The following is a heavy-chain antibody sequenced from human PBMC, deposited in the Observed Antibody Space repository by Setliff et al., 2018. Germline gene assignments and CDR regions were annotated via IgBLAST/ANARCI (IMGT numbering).Heavy chain of an antibody. CDR1: GGSISSHY. CDR2: IYYSGST. V-gene: IGHV4-59*11. D-gene: IGHD6-6*01. Sequence: SETLSLTCTVSGGSISSHYWSWIRQPPGKGLEWIGYIYYSGSTNYNPSLKSRVTISVDTSKNQFSLKLSSVTAADTAVYYCARATEKFGLYSSSSNPFDIWGQGTMVTVSS. J-gene: IGHJ3*02. CDR3: ARATEKFGLYSSSSNPFDI.